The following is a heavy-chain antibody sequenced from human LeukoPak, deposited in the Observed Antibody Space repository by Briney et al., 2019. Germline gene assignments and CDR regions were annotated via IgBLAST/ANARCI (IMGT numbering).Heavy chain of an antibody. CDR3: ARGQVPAARGYNWFDP. V-gene: IGHV4-4*07. J-gene: IGHJ5*02. CDR1: GVSITNYY. D-gene: IGHD2-2*01. Sequence: SETLSLTCSVSGVSITNYYWAWIRQPAGKGLEWIGRIYISGSTNYNPSLKSRVSISIDKTNNQFSLKLRSVTAADTAVYYCARGQVPAARGYNWFDPWGQGTLVTVSS. CDR2: IYISGST.